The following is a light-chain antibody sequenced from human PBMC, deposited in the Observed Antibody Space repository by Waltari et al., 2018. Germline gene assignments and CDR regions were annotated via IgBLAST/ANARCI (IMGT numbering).Light chain of an antibody. V-gene: IGLV5-45*03. CDR1: SGVHVANHR. CDR2: YKSDSDK. CDR3: MIWRSGASE. Sequence: QAVLTQPSSLSASPGASASLTCTLRSGVHVANHRIYWYQQKPGSPPQYLLRYKSDSDKQQGSGVPSRFSGSKDASANAGILLISGLQSEDEADYYCMIWRSGASEFGGGTKLTVL. J-gene: IGLJ2*01.